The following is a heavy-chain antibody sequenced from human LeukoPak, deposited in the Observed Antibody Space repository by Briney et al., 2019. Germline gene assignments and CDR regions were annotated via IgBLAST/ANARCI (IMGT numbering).Heavy chain of an antibody. CDR3: ARRPISTGIDY. Sequence: ASETLSLTCSVSGFSLSSGYYWDWIRQPPGKGLEWIGNIYHSGSTYYNPSLKSRVTISVDTSKNQFSLKLTSVTAADTAVYYCARRPISTGIDYWGQGTLVTVCS. V-gene: IGHV4-38-2*01. D-gene: IGHD1-1*01. CDR1: GFSLSSGYY. CDR2: IYHSGST. J-gene: IGHJ4*02.